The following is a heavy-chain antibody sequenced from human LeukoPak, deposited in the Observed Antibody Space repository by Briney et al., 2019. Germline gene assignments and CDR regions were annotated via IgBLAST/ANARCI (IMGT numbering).Heavy chain of an antibody. CDR2: ITSSSSYV. V-gene: IGHV3-21*01. Sequence: PGGSLRLSCEASGFTFSSYNMNWVRQAPGKRLEWVSSITSSSSYVFYADSVKGRFTISRDNAKNSLYLQMNSLRAEDTAVYYCAKDAFVLRYFDWLFPWGYYFDYWGQGTLVTVSS. J-gene: IGHJ4*02. D-gene: IGHD3-9*01. CDR1: GFTFSSYN. CDR3: AKDAFVLRYFDWLFPWGYYFDY.